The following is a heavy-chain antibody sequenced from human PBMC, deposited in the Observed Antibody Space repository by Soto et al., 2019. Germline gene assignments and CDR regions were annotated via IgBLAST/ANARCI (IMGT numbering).Heavy chain of an antibody. CDR3: ARDLNRAPRSRVSRYAMDV. D-gene: IGHD2-2*01. Sequence: SENLSLTCTVSGGSISSYYWSRIRQPPGKGLEWIGYIFYSGSTNYNTSLKSRVTISVDTSKNQCSLKLSSVTAADSAVYYCARDLNRAPRSRVSRYAMDVWCQGTTVTLS. CDR1: GGSISSYY. J-gene: IGHJ6*02. V-gene: IGHV4-59*01. CDR2: IFYSGST.